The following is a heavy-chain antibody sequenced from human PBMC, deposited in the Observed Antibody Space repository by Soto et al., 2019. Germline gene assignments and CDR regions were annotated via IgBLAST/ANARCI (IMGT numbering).Heavy chain of an antibody. J-gene: IGHJ6*03. CDR3: ARDLTDYYYYYYMEV. CDR1: GFTFSRYC. Sequence: GGALKLSCATSGFTFSRYCMQWVRPAPGKGLEWVGVIWYDGSNKYYADSVKGRFTISRDNSKNTLYLQMNSLRAEDTAVYYCARDLTDYYYYYYMEVWGKGTTVTVPS. CDR2: IWYDGSNK. V-gene: IGHV3-33*01.